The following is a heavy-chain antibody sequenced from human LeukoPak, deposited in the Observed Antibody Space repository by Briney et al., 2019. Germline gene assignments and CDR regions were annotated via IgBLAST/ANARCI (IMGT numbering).Heavy chain of an antibody. V-gene: IGHV3-48*01. Sequence: GGSLRLSCAASGFTFSSYSMNWVRQAPGKGLEWVSYISSSSSTIYYADSVKGRFTISRDNSKNTLYLQMNSLRAEDTAVYYCKSDIVVVPAAKGGDYYYGMDVWGQGTTVTVSS. CDR3: KSDIVVVPAAKGGDYYYGMDV. D-gene: IGHD2-2*01. CDR2: ISSSSSTI. J-gene: IGHJ6*02. CDR1: GFTFSSYS.